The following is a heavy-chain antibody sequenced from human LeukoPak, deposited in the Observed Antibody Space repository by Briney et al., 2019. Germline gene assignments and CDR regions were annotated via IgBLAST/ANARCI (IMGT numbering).Heavy chain of an antibody. D-gene: IGHD6-13*01. Sequence: PGGSLRLSCAASGFTFSNYAMNWVRQAPGKGLEWVSSISGSSSYIYYADSVKGRFTISRDNAKNSLYLQMNSLRAEDTAVYYCARTYSSSWYVDYWGQGTLVTVPS. CDR3: ARTYSSSWYVDY. J-gene: IGHJ4*02. CDR2: ISGSSSYI. CDR1: GFTFSNYA. V-gene: IGHV3-21*01.